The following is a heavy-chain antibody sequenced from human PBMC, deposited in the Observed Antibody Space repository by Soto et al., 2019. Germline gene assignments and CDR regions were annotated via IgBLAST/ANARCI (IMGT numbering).Heavy chain of an antibody. D-gene: IGHD1-26*01. CDR2: ISAYNGNT. Sequence: ASVKVSCKASGYTFTSYGISWVRQAPGQGLEWMGWISAYNGNTNYAQKLQGRVTMTTDTSTSTAYMELRSLRSDDTAVYYCAGVEWELLFSDYWGQGTLVTVSS. J-gene: IGHJ4*02. CDR3: AGVEWELLFSDY. V-gene: IGHV1-18*01. CDR1: GYTFTSYG.